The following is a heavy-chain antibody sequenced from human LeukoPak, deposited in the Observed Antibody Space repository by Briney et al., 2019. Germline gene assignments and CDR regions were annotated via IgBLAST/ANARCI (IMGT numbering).Heavy chain of an antibody. J-gene: IGHJ4*02. V-gene: IGHV4-39*01. Sequence: PSETLSLTCTVSGGSISSSSYYWGWIRQPPGKGLEWIGNIFYSGSTYYSPSLKSRVTISVDTSKNQFSLKLNSVTAADTAVYYCARLWFGAYYFDYWGQGTLVTVSS. D-gene: IGHD3-10*01. CDR3: ARLWFGAYYFDY. CDR2: IFYSGST. CDR1: GGSISSSSYY.